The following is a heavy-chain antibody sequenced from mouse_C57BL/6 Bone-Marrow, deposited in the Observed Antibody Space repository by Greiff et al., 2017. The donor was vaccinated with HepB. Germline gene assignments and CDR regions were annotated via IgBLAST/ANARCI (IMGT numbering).Heavy chain of an antibody. CDR2: INPNNGGT. D-gene: IGHD2-3*01. CDR3: ASLYDGYSYFDV. V-gene: IGHV1-26*01. CDR1: GYTFTDYY. Sequence: VQLQQSGPELVKPGASVKISCKASGYTFTDYYMNWVKQSHGKSLEWIGDINPNNGGTSYNQKFKGKATLTVDKSSSTAYMELRSLTSEDSAVYYCASLYDGYSYFDVWGTGTTVTVSS. J-gene: IGHJ1*03.